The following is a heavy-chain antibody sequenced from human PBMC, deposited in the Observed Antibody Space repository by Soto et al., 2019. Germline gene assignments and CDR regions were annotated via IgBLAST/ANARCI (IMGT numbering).Heavy chain of an antibody. J-gene: IGHJ4*02. CDR3: ARNSVGVGASNYFDY. Sequence: SETLSLTCTVSGGSISSSSYYWGWIRQPPGKGLEWIGSIYYSGSTYYNPSLKSRVTISVDTSKNQFSLKLSSVTAADTAVYYCARNSVGVGASNYFDYWGQGALVTVSS. D-gene: IGHD1-26*01. CDR1: GGSISSSSYY. V-gene: IGHV4-39*01. CDR2: IYYSGST.